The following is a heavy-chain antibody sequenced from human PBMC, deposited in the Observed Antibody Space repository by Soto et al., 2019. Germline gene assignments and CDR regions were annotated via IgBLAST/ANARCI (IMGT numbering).Heavy chain of an antibody. CDR1: GYTFTDYY. D-gene: IGHD6-19*01. V-gene: IGHV1-2*02. CDR2: INPNTGGT. J-gene: IGHJ3*02. Sequence: QVQLVQSGPEVKKFGASVKVSCKASGYTFTDYYLHWVRQAPGQGLECLGWINPNTGGTDSAQRFQGRVTMTRDTSIRIAYMESSRLTSDDTAMYYCTRARWAGTSDAFDIWGQGTMVTVS. CDR3: TRARWAGTSDAFDI.